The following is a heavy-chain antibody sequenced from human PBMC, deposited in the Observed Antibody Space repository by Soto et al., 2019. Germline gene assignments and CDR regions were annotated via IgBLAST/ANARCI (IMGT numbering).Heavy chain of an antibody. Sequence: GASVKVSCKASGYTFTSYYMHWVRQAPGQGLEWMGIINPSGGSTSYAQKFQGRVTMTRDTSTSTVYMELSSLRSEDTAVYYCARAPYDFWSGYYFDYWGQGTLVTVSS. J-gene: IGHJ4*02. D-gene: IGHD3-3*01. CDR2: INPSGGST. V-gene: IGHV1-46*03. CDR1: GYTFTSYY. CDR3: ARAPYDFWSGYYFDY.